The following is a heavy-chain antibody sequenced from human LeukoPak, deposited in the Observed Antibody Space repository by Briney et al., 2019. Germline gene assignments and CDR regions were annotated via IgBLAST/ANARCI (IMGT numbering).Heavy chain of an antibody. D-gene: IGHD6-13*01. Sequence: GGSLRLSCVVSGLTFSHHWIHWVRQVPGKGLVWVSHINNEGTDTRYADSVRGRFTISRDNAKNTVYLQMNSLSPEDAALYYCATSHDSAGNSWGQGTLVTVS. J-gene: IGHJ5*02. CDR1: GLTFSHHW. V-gene: IGHV3-74*01. CDR2: INNEGTDT. CDR3: ATSHDSAGNS.